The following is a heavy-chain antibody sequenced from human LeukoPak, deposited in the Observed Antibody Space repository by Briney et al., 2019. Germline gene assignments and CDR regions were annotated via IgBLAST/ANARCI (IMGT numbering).Heavy chain of an antibody. D-gene: IGHD1-26*01. V-gene: IGHV4-4*07. CDR2: IYTSGST. CDR3: ARLSLKWELLGNWFDP. Sequence: SETLSLTCSVSGGSISSYYWSWIRQPAGKGLEWIGRIYTSGSTNYNPSLKSRVTMSVDTSKNQFSLKLSSVTAADTAVYYCARLSLKWELLGNWFDPWGQGTLVTVSS. J-gene: IGHJ5*02. CDR1: GGSISSYY.